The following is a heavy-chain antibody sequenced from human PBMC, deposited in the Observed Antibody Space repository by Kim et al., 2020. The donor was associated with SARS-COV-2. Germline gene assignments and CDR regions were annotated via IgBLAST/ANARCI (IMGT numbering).Heavy chain of an antibody. V-gene: IGHV4-31*03. CDR3: ARGLSPYYYYGMDV. Sequence: SETLSLTCTVSGGSISSGGYYWSWIRQHPGKGLEWIGYIYYSGSTYYNPSLKSRVTISVDTSKNQFSLKLSSVTAADTAVYYCARGLSPYYYYGMDVWGQGTTVTVSS. J-gene: IGHJ6*02. CDR2: IYYSGST. D-gene: IGHD3-10*01. CDR1: GGSISSGGYY.